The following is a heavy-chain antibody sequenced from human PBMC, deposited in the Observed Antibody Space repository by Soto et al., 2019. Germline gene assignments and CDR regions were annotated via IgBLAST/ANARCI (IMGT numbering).Heavy chain of an antibody. CDR2: ISPAGTNQ. CDR1: GFIFSDYA. J-gene: IGHJ1*01. Sequence: LRLSCVASGFIFSDYAMHWARQAPGKGLEWVALISPAGTNQYYADSAKGRFTISRDNSKNTLYLQMNSLRPEDTGLYYCARENSRISPRLFQHWGHGTLVTVSS. D-gene: IGHD6-6*01. V-gene: IGHV3-30-3*01. CDR3: ARENSRISPRLFQH.